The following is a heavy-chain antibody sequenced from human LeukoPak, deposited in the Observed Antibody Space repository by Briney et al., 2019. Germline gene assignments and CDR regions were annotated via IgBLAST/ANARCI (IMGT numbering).Heavy chain of an antibody. CDR2: INPNSGAT. D-gene: IGHD1-26*01. J-gene: IGHJ4*02. Sequence: GASVKVSCKASGYTFIDYYMHWVRQAPGQGLEWMGWINPNSGATKYAQNFQGRVTMTRDTSISTAYMELSRLRSDDTAVYYCARAVVGATYQLDYWGQGTLVTVSS. CDR1: GYTFIDYY. CDR3: ARAVVGATYQLDY. V-gene: IGHV1-2*02.